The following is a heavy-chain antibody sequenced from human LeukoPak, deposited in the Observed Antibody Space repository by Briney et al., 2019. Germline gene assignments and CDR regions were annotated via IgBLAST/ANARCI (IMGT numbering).Heavy chain of an antibody. V-gene: IGHV1-18*01. J-gene: IGHJ3*02. Sequence: ASVTVSFKASGYTFTNFGISWVRQAPGQGLEWMGWISTYNGHTNYAQKLQGRVTMTTDTSTSTAYMEVGSLRSDDTAVYYCARDLLNDAFDIWGLGTMVTVSS. CDR3: ARDLLNDAFDI. CDR1: GYTFTNFG. CDR2: ISTYNGHT.